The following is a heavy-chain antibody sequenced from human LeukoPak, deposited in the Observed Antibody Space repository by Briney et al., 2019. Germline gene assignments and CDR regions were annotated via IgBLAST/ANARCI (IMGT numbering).Heavy chain of an antibody. V-gene: IGHV3-23*01. Sequence: GGSLRLSCAASGFTFSNAWMSWVRQAPGKGLEWVSAITISGDTYSADSVEGRFIISRDNSKNTLYLQMNSLRAEDTAVYYCGKDIPYGGDYWGQGTLVLVSS. CDR1: GFTFSNAW. CDR3: GKDIPYGGDY. CDR2: ITISGDT. D-gene: IGHD2-21*01. J-gene: IGHJ4*02.